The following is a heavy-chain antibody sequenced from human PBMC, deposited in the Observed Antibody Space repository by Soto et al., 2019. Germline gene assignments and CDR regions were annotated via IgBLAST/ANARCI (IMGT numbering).Heavy chain of an antibody. J-gene: IGHJ4*02. V-gene: IGHV3-53*01. CDR1: GFTVSSNY. CDR3: GKARYLLVDQTLDCES. D-gene: IGHD2-15*01. CDR2: IYSGGIT. Sequence: GGSLRLSCAASGFTVSSNYISWVRQAPWKGLEWVSVIYSGGITYYADSVKGRFTISRDNSNNTLSLQMNSLRADDTAIYYCGKARYLLVDQTLDCESGAQGPLVTAPQ.